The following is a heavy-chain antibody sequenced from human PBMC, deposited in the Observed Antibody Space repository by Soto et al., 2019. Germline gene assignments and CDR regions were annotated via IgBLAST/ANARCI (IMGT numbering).Heavy chain of an antibody. J-gene: IGHJ4*02. CDR3: ARGLSVTLFDN. D-gene: IGHD4-17*01. V-gene: IGHV4-31*03. CDR1: GGSISTGGYY. CDR2: IYYSGST. Sequence: QVQLQESGPGLVKPSQTLSLTCTVSGGSISTGGYYWTWIRQHPGKGLEWIGYIYYSGSTYYNPSLKSRVTISVDTSKNQFSLKLSSVTAADTAVYHCARGLSVTLFDNWGQGTLVTVSS.